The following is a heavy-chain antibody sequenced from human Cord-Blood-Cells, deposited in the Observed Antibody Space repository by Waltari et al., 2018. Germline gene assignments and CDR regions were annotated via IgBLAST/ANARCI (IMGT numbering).Heavy chain of an antibody. J-gene: IGHJ3*02. D-gene: IGHD2-21*01. CDR1: GGSISSGDYY. CDR3: AREAEALLDAFDI. CDR2: IDYSGST. Sequence: QVQLQESGPGLVKPSQTLSLTCTVSGGSISSGDYYWSWIRQPPGKGLEWIGYIDYSGSTYYNPSLKSRVTISVDTSKNQFSLKLSSVTAADTAMYYCAREAEALLDAFDIWGQGTMVTVSS. V-gene: IGHV4-30-4*08.